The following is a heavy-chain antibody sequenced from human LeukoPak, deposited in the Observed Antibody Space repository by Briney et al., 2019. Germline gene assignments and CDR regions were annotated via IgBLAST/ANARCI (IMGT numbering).Heavy chain of an antibody. Sequence: SETLSLTCTVSAPSTSVQYWSWIRQSPGKGLEYIAYIHYTGSTDYNPSLKSRVTISVDTSKNQFSLKLSFVTAADTAVYYCARLNLIGSSPVHHYDFWGQGTLVTVSS. CDR2: IHYTGST. J-gene: IGHJ4*02. CDR3: ARLNLIGSSPVHHYDF. D-gene: IGHD6-13*01. V-gene: IGHV4-59*08. CDR1: APSTSVQY.